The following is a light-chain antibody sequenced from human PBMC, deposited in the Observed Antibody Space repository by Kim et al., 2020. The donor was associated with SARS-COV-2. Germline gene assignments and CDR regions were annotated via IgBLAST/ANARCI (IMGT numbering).Light chain of an antibody. V-gene: IGLV1-44*01. CDR2: SNN. CDR3: AAWDDSRTVL. CDR1: ISNIGTNT. J-gene: IGLJ2*01. Sequence: QSVLTQPPSASGTPGQRVTISCSGSISNIGTNTVNWYQQLPGTAPKLLIYSNNQRPSGVPDRFSGSKSGTSASLAISGLQPDDEADYYCAAWDDSRTVLFGGGTQLTVL.